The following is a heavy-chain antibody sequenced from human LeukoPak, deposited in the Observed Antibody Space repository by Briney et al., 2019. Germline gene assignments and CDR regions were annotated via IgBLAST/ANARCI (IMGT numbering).Heavy chain of an antibody. CDR1: GGSISSSSYY. Sequence: SETLSLTCTVSGGSISSSSYYWGWIRQPPGKGLEWIGEINHSGSTNYNPSLKSRVTISVDTSKNQFSLKLSSVTAADTAVYYCARGNYGSGSYYRWFDPWGQGTLVTVSS. D-gene: IGHD3-10*01. CDR2: INHSGST. V-gene: IGHV4-39*07. CDR3: ARGNYGSGSYYRWFDP. J-gene: IGHJ5*02.